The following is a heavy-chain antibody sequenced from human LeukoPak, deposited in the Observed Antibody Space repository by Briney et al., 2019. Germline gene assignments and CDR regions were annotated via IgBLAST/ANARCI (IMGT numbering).Heavy chain of an antibody. CDR2: ISSSSSYI. J-gene: IGHJ3*02. CDR3: ARDGQWLAHTAFDI. D-gene: IGHD6-19*01. V-gene: IGHV3-21*01. Sequence: GGSLRLSCAASGFTFSSYSMNWVRQAPGKGLEWVSSISSSSSYIYYADSVKGRFIISRDNAKNSLYLQMNSLRAEDTAVYYCARDGQWLAHTAFDIWGQGTMVTVSS. CDR1: GFTFSSYS.